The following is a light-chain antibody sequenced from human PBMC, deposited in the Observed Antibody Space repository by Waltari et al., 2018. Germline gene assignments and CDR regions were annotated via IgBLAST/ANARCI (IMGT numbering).Light chain of an antibody. J-gene: IGLJ2*01. Sequence: SYELTQPPSVSVSPGQTVRITCSGDALPTQYAYWYQQKPGQAPVLVIYKDSERPSGIPERFSGSSSGTTVTLTISGVQAEDEADYYCQSADSSGTYVVFGGGTKLTVL. CDR3: QSADSSGTYVV. CDR2: KDS. V-gene: IGLV3-25*03. CDR1: ALPTQY.